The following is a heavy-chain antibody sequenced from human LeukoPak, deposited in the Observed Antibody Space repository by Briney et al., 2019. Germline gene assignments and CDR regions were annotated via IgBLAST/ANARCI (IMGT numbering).Heavy chain of an antibody. J-gene: IGHJ4*02. V-gene: IGHV1-2*02. CDR1: GYTFTGYY. CDR3: ASGDGLVISFGIWSPSYQWDY. D-gene: IGHD3/OR15-3a*01. CDR2: INPNSGGT. Sequence: ASVKVSCKASGYTFTGYYMHWVRQAPGQGLAWMGWINPNSGGTNYAQKFQGRVTMTRDTSISTAYMELSRLRSDDTAVYYCASGDGLVISFGIWSPSYQWDYWGQGTLVTVSS.